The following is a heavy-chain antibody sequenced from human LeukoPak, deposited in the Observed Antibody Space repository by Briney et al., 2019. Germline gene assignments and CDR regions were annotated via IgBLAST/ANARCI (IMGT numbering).Heavy chain of an antibody. CDR1: GFTFSSYA. CDR2: ISGSGGGSI. D-gene: IGHD1-26*01. Sequence: GGSLRLSCAASGFTFSSYAMTWVRQAPGKGLEWVSAISGSGGGSISYADSVKGRFTISRDNSKNTLYLQMNSLRAEDTAVYYCAKSGSYLYAFDIWGRGTMVTVSS. J-gene: IGHJ3*02. CDR3: AKSGSYLYAFDI. V-gene: IGHV3-23*01.